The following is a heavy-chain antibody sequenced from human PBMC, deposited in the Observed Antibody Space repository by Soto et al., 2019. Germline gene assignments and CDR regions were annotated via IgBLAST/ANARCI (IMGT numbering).Heavy chain of an antibody. V-gene: IGHV4-4*02. CDR3: ARSPVVVVAATHYYYYGMDV. CDR1: GGSISSSNW. Sequence: SETLSLTCAVSGGSISSSNWWSWVRQPPGKGLEWIGEIYHSGSTNYNPSLKSRVTISVDKSKNQFSLKLSSVTAADAAVYYCARSPVVVVAATHYYYYGMDVWGQGTTVTVSS. J-gene: IGHJ6*02. D-gene: IGHD2-15*01. CDR2: IYHSGST.